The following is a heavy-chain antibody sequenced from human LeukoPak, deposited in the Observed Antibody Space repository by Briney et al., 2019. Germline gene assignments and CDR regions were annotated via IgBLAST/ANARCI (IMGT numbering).Heavy chain of an antibody. CDR3: VRVDNGGNYFDY. J-gene: IGHJ4*02. V-gene: IGHV4-38-2*02. CDR1: GYSISSGYY. Sequence: PSETLSLTCTVSGYSISSGYYWGWIRQPPGKGLEWIGSIYHSGSTYYNPSLKSRLTISADTSKNQFSLGLSSVTAADTAVYYCVRVDNGGNYFDYWGQGTLVTVSS. D-gene: IGHD4-23*01. CDR2: IYHSGST.